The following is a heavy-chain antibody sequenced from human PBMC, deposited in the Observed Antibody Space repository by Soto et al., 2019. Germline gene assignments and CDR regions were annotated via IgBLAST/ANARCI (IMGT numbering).Heavy chain of an antibody. CDR1: GFTFSSYG. J-gene: IGHJ4*02. D-gene: IGHD3-10*01. CDR2: ISYDGSNK. CDR3: AKDREDYGSGTAFDY. V-gene: IGHV3-30*18. Sequence: PGGSLRLSCAASGFTFSSYGMHWVRQAPGKGLEWVAVISYDGSNKYYADSVKGRFTISRDNSKNTLYLQMNSLRAEDTAVYYCAKDREDYGSGTAFDYWGQGTLVTVSS.